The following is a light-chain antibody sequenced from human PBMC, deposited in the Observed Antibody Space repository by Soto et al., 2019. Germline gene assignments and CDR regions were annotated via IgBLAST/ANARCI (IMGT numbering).Light chain of an antibody. CDR3: QQRSNWPCT. CDR1: QSVSSL. CDR2: AAS. V-gene: IGKV3-11*01. Sequence: EIVLTQSPATLYSSPGERATLACGASQSVSSLLAWYQQKPGQAPRLLIYAASNRATGIPARFSGSGSGTDFTLTISGLEPEDFAVYYCQQRSNWPCTFGQGTKVEI. J-gene: IGKJ1*01.